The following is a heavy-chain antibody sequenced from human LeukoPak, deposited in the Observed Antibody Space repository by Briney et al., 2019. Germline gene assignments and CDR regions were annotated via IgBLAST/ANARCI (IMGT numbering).Heavy chain of an antibody. D-gene: IGHD6-13*01. J-gene: IGHJ5*02. CDR1: GFSLSTSGVG. Sequence: SGPTLVNPTQALTLTCTFSGFSLSTSGVGVGWIRQPPGKALEWLALIYWNDDKRYSPSLKSRLTITKDTSKNQVVLTMTNMDPVDTATYYCANYGEQQRWGEFDPWGQGTLVTVSS. CDR2: IYWNDDK. CDR3: ANYGEQQRWGEFDP. V-gene: IGHV2-5*01.